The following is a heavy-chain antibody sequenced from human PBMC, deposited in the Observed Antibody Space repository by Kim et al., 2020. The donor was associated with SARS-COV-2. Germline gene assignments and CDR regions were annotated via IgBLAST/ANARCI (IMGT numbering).Heavy chain of an antibody. CDR2: IYYSGST. CDR1: GGSISSSSYY. D-gene: IGHD3-10*01. V-gene: IGHV4-39*01. Sequence: SETLSLTCTVSGGSISSSSYYWGWIRQPPGKGLEWIGSIYYSGSTYYNPSLKSRVTISVDTSKNQFSLKLSSVTAADTAVYYCARRGEEAGFYYGLGSYPQWGQGTLVTVSS. J-gene: IGHJ4*02. CDR3: ARRGEEAGFYYGLGSYPQ.